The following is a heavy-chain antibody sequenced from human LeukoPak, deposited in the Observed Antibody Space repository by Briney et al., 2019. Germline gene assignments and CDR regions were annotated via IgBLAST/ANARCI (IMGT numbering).Heavy chain of an antibody. CDR3: AKVGLGKLELRPPYYFDY. D-gene: IGHD1-7*01. CDR1: GFTFSSYA. Sequence: GGSLRLSCAGSGFTFSSYAMSWVRQTPEKGLEWVSGISGSGGRTSYADSVKGRFTISRDNSKNMLYLQMNSLRAEDTAVYYCAKVGLGKLELRPPYYFDYWGQGTLVTVSS. CDR2: ISGSGGRT. J-gene: IGHJ4*02. V-gene: IGHV3-23*01.